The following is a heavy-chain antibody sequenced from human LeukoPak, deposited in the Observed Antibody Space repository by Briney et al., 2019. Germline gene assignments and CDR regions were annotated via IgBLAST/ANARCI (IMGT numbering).Heavy chain of an antibody. CDR3: AGGVDYGPDPDY. CDR1: GGSISSGSYY. D-gene: IGHD4-17*01. J-gene: IGHJ4*02. V-gene: IGHV4-61*02. Sequence: SETLSLTCTVSGGSISSGSYYWSWIRQPAGKGLEWIGRIYTSGSTNYNPSLKSRVTISVDTSKNQFSLKLSSVTAADTAVYYCAGGVDYGPDPDYWGQGTLVTVSS. CDR2: IYTSGST.